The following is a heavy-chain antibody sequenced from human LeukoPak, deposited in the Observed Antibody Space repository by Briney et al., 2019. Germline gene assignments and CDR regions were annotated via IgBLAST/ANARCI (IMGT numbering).Heavy chain of an antibody. CDR3: ARTSTLPTTVYYFDF. CDR2: IYYSGIT. D-gene: IGHD5-12*01. V-gene: IGHV4-59*01. J-gene: IGHJ4*02. CDR1: GGSISNYY. Sequence: SETLSLTCTVSGGSISNYYWSWIRQPPGKGLEWIAYIYYSGITNYNPPLKSRVTISVDTSKNHFSLKLTSVTAADTAVYYCARTSTLPTTVYYFDFWGQGTLVTVSS.